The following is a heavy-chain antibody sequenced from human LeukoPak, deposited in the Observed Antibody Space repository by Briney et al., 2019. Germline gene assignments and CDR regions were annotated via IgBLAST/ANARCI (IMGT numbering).Heavy chain of an antibody. V-gene: IGHV3-74*01. CDR2: INSDGSST. D-gene: IGHD3-3*01. CDR1: GFTFSSYW. Sequence: GSLRLSCAASGFTFSSYWMHWVRQAPGKGLVWVSRINSDGSSTSYADSVKGRFTISRDNAKNTLYLQMNSLRAEDTAVHYCARDRSMYYDFWSGYYPYNWFDPWGQGTLVTVSS. CDR3: ARDRSMYYDFWSGYYPYNWFDP. J-gene: IGHJ5*02.